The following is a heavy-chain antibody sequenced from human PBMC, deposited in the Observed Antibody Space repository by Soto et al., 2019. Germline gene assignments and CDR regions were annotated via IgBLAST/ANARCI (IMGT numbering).Heavy chain of an antibody. V-gene: IGHV4-4*02. J-gene: IGHJ5*02. CDR2: IYYSGST. D-gene: IGHD2-2*01. CDR1: GGSIGSSNW. Sequence: SETLSLTCAVSGGSIGSSNWWSWVRQPPGKGLEWIGYIYYSGSTYYNPSLRSRVTISVDTSKNQFSLKLSSVTAADTAVYYCARVPDRWGQGTLVTVS. CDR3: ARVPDR.